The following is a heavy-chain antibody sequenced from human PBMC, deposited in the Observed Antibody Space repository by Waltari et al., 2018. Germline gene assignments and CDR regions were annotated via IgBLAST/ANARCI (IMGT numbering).Heavy chain of an antibody. CDR3: ARGITIDWFDP. Sequence: QVQLQESGPGLVKPSQTLSLTCTVSGGSISSVSYYWSWIRQPAGKGLEWIGRIYTSGSTNYNPSLKSRVTISVDTSKNQFSLKLSSVTAADTAVYYCARGITIDWFDPWGQGTLVTVSS. D-gene: IGHD3-10*01. V-gene: IGHV4-61*02. J-gene: IGHJ5*02. CDR2: IYTSGST. CDR1: GGSISSVSYY.